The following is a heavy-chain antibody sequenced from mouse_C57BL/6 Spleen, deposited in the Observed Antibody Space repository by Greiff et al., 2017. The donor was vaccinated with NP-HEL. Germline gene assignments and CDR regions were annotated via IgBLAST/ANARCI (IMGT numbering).Heavy chain of an antibody. Sequence: GASVKISCKASGYAFSSSWMNWVKQRPGKGLEWIGRIYPGDGDTNYNGKFKGKATLTADKSSSTAYMQLSSLTSEDSAVYFCARDYGSSLGFDYWGQGTTLTVSS. CDR1: GYAFSSSW. V-gene: IGHV1-82*01. CDR2: IYPGDGDT. D-gene: IGHD1-1*01. CDR3: ARDYGSSLGFDY. J-gene: IGHJ2*01.